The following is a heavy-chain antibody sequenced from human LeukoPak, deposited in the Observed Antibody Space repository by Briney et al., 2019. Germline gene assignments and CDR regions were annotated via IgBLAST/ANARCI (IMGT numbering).Heavy chain of an antibody. CDR1: GGSFSGYC. J-gene: IGHJ4*02. CDR2: INHSGST. CDR3: ARVAGDLFDY. D-gene: IGHD6-19*01. V-gene: IGHV4-34*01. Sequence: SETLSLTCAVYGGSFSGYCWSWIRQPPGKGLEWIGEINHSGSTNYNPSLKSRVTISVDTSKNQFSLKLSSVTAADTAVYYCARVAGDLFDYWGQGTLVTVSS.